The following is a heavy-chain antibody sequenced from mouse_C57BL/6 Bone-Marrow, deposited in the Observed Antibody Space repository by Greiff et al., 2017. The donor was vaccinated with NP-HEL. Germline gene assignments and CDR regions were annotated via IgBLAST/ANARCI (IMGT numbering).Heavy chain of an antibody. V-gene: IGHV12-3*01. Sequence: QVQLQQSGPGLVKPSQSLFLTCSITGFPITSGYYWIWIRQSPGKPLEWMGYITHSGETFYNPSLQSPISITRETSKNQFFLQLNSVTTEDTAMYYCAGDCYFDVWGTGTTVTVSS. CDR3: AGDCYFDV. CDR2: ITHSGET. J-gene: IGHJ1*03. CDR1: GFPITSGYY.